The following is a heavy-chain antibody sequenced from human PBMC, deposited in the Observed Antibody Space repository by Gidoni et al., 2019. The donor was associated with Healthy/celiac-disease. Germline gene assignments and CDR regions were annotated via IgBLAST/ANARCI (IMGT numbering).Heavy chain of an antibody. CDR3: ARRPRIAAAGYFDY. D-gene: IGHD6-13*01. CDR1: GGSISSSSYY. CDR2: IYYSGST. V-gene: IGHV4-39*01. J-gene: IGHJ4*02. Sequence: QLQLQESGPGLVKPSETLSLTCTVSGGSISSSSYYWGWIRQPPGKGLEWIGSIYYSGSTYYNPSLKSRVTISVDTSKNQFSLKLSSVTAADTAVYYCARRPRIAAAGYFDYWGQGTLVTVSS.